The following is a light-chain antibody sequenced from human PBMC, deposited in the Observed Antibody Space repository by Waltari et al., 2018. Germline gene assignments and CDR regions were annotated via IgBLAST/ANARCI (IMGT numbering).Light chain of an antibody. CDR1: SSDVGGYNF. J-gene: IGLJ2*01. V-gene: IGLV2-8*01. CDR3: SSYAGNHVV. CDR2: EVS. Sequence: QSALTQPPSASGSPGQSVTISSTGTSSDVGGYNFVSWYQQHQGKAPKRMIYEVSKRPSGVPDRFSGSKSGNTASLTVSGLQPEDEADYYCSSYAGNHVVFGGGTKLTVL.